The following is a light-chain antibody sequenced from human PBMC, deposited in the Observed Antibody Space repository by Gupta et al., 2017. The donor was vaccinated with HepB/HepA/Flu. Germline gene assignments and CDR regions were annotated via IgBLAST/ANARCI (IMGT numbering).Light chain of an antibody. CDR3: SSYTSTSTVL. J-gene: IGLJ2*01. V-gene: IGLV2-14*03. CDR1: SSAFVDYNY. Sequence: QSALTQPASVSGSPGKSITICCTGTSSAFVDYNYVSWYQQHPGKAPKVMIYDVPNRPSGISNRFSGSKSGNTASLTISGLQAEDEADYYCSSYTSTSTVLFGGGTKLTVL. CDR2: DVP.